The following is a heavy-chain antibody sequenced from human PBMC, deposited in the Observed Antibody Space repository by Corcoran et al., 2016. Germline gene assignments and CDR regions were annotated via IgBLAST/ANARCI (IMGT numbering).Heavy chain of an antibody. CDR2: INSDGSST. V-gene: IGHV3-74*01. J-gene: IGHJ6*02. Sequence: EVQLVESGGGLVQPGGSLRLSCAASGFTFSSYWMHWVRQAPGKGLVWVSRINSDGSSTSYADSVKGRFTISRDNAKNTLYLQMNSLRAEDTAVYYCARGSCWSKLDYYYGMDVWGQGTTVTVSS. CDR1: GFTFSSYW. CDR3: ARGSCWSKLDYYYGMDV. D-gene: IGHD6-19*01.